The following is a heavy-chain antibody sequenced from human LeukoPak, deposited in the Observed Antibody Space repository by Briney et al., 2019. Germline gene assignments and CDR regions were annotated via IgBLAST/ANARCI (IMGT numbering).Heavy chain of an antibody. J-gene: IGHJ5*02. Sequence: SETLSLTCTVSGGSISSGSYYWSWIRQPAGKGLEWIGRIYTSGGTNYNPSLKSRVTISVDTSKNQFSLKLSSVTAADTAVYYCARDGWFGELTSWGQGTLVTVSS. V-gene: IGHV4-61*02. CDR1: GGSISSGSYY. CDR2: IYTSGGT. CDR3: ARDGWFGELTS. D-gene: IGHD3-10*01.